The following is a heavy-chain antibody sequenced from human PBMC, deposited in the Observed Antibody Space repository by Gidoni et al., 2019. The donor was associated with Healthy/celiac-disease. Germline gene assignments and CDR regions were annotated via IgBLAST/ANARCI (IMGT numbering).Heavy chain of an antibody. CDR3: ARGLETHRQESPPGY. J-gene: IGHJ4*02. D-gene: IGHD3-3*01. CDR2: INPNSGGT. Sequence: QVQLVQSGAEVKKPGASVKVSCKASGYTFTGYYMHWVRQAPGQGLEWMGWINPNSGGTNYAQKFQGWVTMTRDTSISTAYMELSRLRSDDTAVYYCARGLETHRQESPPGYWGQGTLVTVSS. V-gene: IGHV1-2*04. CDR1: GYTFTGYY.